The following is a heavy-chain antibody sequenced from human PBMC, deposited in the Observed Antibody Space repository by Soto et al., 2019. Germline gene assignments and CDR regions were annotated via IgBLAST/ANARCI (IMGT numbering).Heavy chain of an antibody. CDR2: ISGSAGSI. CDR1: GFTVSSNY. CDR3: AKGMAILHNYYAMDV. Sequence: EVQLVETGGGLIQPGGSLRLSCAASGFTVSSNYMSWVRQAPGKGLEWVSSISGSAGSIYYADSVKGRFTVSRDNSKDTLYLKMNTLRAEDTAVYYCAKGMAILHNYYAMDVWGQGTTVTVSS. V-gene: IGHV3-53*02. D-gene: IGHD3-3*01. J-gene: IGHJ6*02.